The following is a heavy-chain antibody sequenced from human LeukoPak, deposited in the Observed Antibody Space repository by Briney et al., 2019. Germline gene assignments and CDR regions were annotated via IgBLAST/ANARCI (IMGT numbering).Heavy chain of an antibody. CDR2: LSGSGGSS. J-gene: IGHJ5*02. V-gene: IGHV3-23*01. Sequence: GGSLRLSCAASGFTFTSYSISWVRQAPGKGLEWVSVLSGSGGSSYYADSVKGRFTISRDNSKNTLFLQMNSLRSEDTAVYYCARVFKHWFDPWGQGTLVTVSS. CDR3: ARVFKHWFDP. CDR1: GFTFTSYS. D-gene: IGHD3-10*02.